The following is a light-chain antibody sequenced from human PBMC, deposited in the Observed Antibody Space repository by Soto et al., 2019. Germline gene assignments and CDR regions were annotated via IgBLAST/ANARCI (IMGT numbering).Light chain of an antibody. CDR1: TSNVGSNT. CDR2: SNS. Sequence: QSVLTQPPSASGTPGQTVTISCSGSTSNVGSNTVNWYQQLPGAAPKLLIFSNSQRPSGVPDRFSGSMSGTSASLAISGLQSEDEAHYYCAAWDDSLNGVVFGGGTKLTVL. V-gene: IGLV1-44*01. J-gene: IGLJ3*02. CDR3: AAWDDSLNGVV.